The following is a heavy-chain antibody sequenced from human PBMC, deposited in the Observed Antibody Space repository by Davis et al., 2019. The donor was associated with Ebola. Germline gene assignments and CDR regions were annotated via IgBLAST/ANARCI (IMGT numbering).Heavy chain of an antibody. CDR2: ISSNGGST. CDR3: VKVPIAIRGFDY. CDR1: GFTFSTYA. V-gene: IGHV3-64D*08. Sequence: PGGSLRLSCSASGFTFSTYAMHWVRQAPGKGMEYVSAISSNGGSTYYADSVKGRFTISRDNSKNTLYLQMSSLRAEDTAVYYCVKVPIAIRGFDYWGQGTLVTVSS. J-gene: IGHJ4*02. D-gene: IGHD3-10*01.